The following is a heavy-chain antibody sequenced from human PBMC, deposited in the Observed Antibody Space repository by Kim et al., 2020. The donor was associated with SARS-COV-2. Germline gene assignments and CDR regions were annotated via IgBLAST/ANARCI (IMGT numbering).Heavy chain of an antibody. V-gene: IGHV3-20*01. CDR2: ITWNSDRA. CDR3: ARDAYLDNTGYYG. D-gene: IGHD3-10*01. J-gene: IGHJ6*01. CDR1: GFTFDNYG. Sequence: GGSLRLSCAASGFTFDNYGMNWVRQIPGKGLEWVAGITWNSDRAGYVDSVKGRFTISRDNAKNSLFLQMNSLRDEDTAVYHCARDAYLDNTGYYG.